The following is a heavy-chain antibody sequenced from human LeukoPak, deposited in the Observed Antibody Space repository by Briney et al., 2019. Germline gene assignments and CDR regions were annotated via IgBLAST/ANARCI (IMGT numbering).Heavy chain of an antibody. Sequence: SVKVSCKASGVTFNSYTISWLRQAPGQGLEWMGRIIPIFGTANYAQGFQGRVTITTDKSTSTAYMELSSLRSKDTAVYYCATQTRNSYAEGWYFDLWGRGTMVTVSS. CDR1: GVTFNSYT. D-gene: IGHD5-18*01. CDR2: IIPIFGTA. V-gene: IGHV1-69*08. CDR3: ATQTRNSYAEGWYFDL. J-gene: IGHJ2*01.